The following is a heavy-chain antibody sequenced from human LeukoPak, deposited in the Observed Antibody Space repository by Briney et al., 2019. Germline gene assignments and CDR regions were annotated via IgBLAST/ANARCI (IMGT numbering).Heavy chain of an antibody. V-gene: IGHV3-21*01. D-gene: IGHD2-15*01. J-gene: IGHJ6*03. CDR3: ARALRPDIVVTYYYYYYMDV. CDR2: ISSSSSYI. Sequence: TPGGSLRLSCAASGFTFSSYSMNWVRQAPGKGLEWVSSISSSSSYIYYADSVKGRFTISRDNAKNSLYLQMNSLRAEDTAVYYCARALRPDIVVTYYYYYYMDVWGKGTTVTVSS. CDR1: GFTFSSYS.